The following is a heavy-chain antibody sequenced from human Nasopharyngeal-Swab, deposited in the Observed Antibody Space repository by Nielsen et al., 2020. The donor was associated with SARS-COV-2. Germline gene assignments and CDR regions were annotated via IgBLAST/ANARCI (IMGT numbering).Heavy chain of an antibody. D-gene: IGHD4-23*01. J-gene: IGHJ4*02. CDR3: AKDLGVESPLWFDY. CDR2: ISGSGGST. Sequence: SLKISCTASGFTFSSYAMSWVRQAPGKGLEWVSEISGSGGSTYYAESVKGRFTISRDNSKNTLYLQMSSLRAEDTAIYYCAKDLGVESPLWFDYWGQGTLLTVSS. CDR1: GFTFSSYA. V-gene: IGHV3-23*01.